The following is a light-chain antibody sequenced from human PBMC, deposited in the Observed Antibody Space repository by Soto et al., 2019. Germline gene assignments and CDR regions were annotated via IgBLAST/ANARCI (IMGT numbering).Light chain of an antibody. J-gene: IGLJ1*01. CDR2: GDS. CDR1: SSNIGAGYH. V-gene: IGLV1-40*01. CDR3: QSSDSRLSGSDV. Sequence: QSVLTQPPSVSGAPGQRVTISCTGSSSNIGAGYHVHWYQQLPGAAPKLLIFGDSNRPSGVPDRFSGSKSGTSASPAITGLQADDEADYYCQSSDSRLSGSDVFGTGTKVTVL.